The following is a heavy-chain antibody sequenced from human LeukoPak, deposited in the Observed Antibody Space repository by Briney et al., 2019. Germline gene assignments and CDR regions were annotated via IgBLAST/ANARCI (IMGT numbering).Heavy chain of an antibody. D-gene: IGHD4-17*01. V-gene: IGHV4-39*01. CDR1: GGSISSSSYY. J-gene: IGHJ3*02. CDR2: IYYSGST. Sequence: SETLSLTCTVSGGSISSSSYYWGWIRQPPGKGLEWIGSIYYSGSTYYNPSLKSRVTISVDTSKNQFSLKLSSVTAADTAVYYCARGHDYGDYEGAFDIWGQGTMVTVSS. CDR3: ARGHDYGDYEGAFDI.